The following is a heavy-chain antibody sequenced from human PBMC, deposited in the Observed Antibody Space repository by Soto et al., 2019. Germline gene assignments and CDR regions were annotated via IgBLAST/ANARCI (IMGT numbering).Heavy chain of an antibody. V-gene: IGHV1-69*02. CDR3: ARAHGYYYGMDV. CDR1: GGTFSSYT. J-gene: IGHJ6*02. Sequence: QVQLVQSGAEVKKPGSSVKVSCKASGGTFSSYTISWVRQAPGQGLEWMGRIIPILGIANYAQKFQGRVTITADKSTSTAYMELRSLRSEDTAVYCCARAHGYYYGMDVWGQGTTVTVSS. CDR2: IIPILGIA.